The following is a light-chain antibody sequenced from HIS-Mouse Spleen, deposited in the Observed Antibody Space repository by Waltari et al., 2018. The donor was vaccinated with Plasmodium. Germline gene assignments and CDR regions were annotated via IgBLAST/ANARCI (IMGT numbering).Light chain of an antibody. J-gene: IGKJ2*01. CDR1: QTVSSSY. Sequence: EIVLKQSPGTLSLSPGERATLSCRHSQTVSSSYLAWYQQKPGQAPRLLIYGASSRATGIPDRFSGSGSGTDFTLTISRLEPEDFAVYYCQQYGSSPYTFGQGTKLEIK. CDR3: QQYGSSPYT. V-gene: IGKV3-20*01. CDR2: GAS.